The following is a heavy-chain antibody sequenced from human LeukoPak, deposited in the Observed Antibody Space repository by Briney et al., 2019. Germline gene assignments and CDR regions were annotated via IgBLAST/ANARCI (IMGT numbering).Heavy chain of an antibody. CDR1: GFTFSSYG. CDR2: IWYDGSNK. V-gene: IGHV3-33*06. Sequence: GGSLRLSCAASGFTFSSYGMHWVREAPGKGLVWVAVIWYDGSNKYYADSVKGRFTISRDNSKNTLYLQMNSLRAEDTAVYYCAKALVAVARSFDYWGQGTLVTVSS. CDR3: AKALVAVARSFDY. D-gene: IGHD6-19*01. J-gene: IGHJ4*02.